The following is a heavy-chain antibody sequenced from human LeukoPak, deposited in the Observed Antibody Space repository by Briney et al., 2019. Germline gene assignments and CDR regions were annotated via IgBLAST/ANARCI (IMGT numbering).Heavy chain of an antibody. D-gene: IGHD6-13*01. CDR2: IKSDGSVP. CDR1: GFTFSNYW. Sequence: GGSLRLSCAASGFTFSNYWMHWVRQVPGKGLVWVSRIKSDGSVPKYADSVRGRFTISRDNAKNTLYLQMNSLRAEDTAVYYRARDRRAADTDFDSWGQGTLVTVSS. J-gene: IGHJ4*02. V-gene: IGHV3-74*03. CDR3: ARDRRAADTDFDS.